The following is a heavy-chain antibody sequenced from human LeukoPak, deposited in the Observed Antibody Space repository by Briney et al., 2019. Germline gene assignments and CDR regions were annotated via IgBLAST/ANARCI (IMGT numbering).Heavy chain of an antibody. CDR1: GYTFTSYY. CDR3: ARLYDSSGSDMERSAFDI. D-gene: IGHD3-22*01. Sequence: ASVKVSCKASGYTFTSYYMHWVRQAPGQGLEWMGIINPSGGSTSYAQKFQGRVTMTRDMSTSTVYMELSSLRSEDTAVYYCARLYDSSGSDMERSAFDIWGQGTMVTVSS. CDR2: INPSGGST. J-gene: IGHJ3*02. V-gene: IGHV1-46*01.